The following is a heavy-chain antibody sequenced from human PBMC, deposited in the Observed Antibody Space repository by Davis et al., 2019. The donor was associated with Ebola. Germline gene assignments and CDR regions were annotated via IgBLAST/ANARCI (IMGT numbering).Heavy chain of an antibody. CDR2: IKQDGSEK. V-gene: IGHV3-7*03. Sequence: GESLKISCAASGFIFSSYTMNWVRQAPGKGLEWVANIKQDGSEKDYVDSVKGRFTISRDNAKNSLYLQMNSLRAEDTAVYYCAKGTRDYWGQGTLVTVSS. J-gene: IGHJ4*02. CDR1: GFIFSSYT. CDR3: AKGTRDY.